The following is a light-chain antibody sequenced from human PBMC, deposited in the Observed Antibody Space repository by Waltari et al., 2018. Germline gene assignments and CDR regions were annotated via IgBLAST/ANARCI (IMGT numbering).Light chain of an antibody. CDR2: VAS. J-gene: IGKJ2*01. CDR3: QQSYSSPRT. V-gene: IGKV1-39*01. Sequence: DIQMTQSPSSLSASVGDRVTITCRASQSISEYVTWYQQRPGKAPKILIYVASILQSGVPLRFSGSGSGTNFTLSISSLQPEDFATYYCQQSYSSPRTFGQGTNLKIK. CDR1: QSISEY.